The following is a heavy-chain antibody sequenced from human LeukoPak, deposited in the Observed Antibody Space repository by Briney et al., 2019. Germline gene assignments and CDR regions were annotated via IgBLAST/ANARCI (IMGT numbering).Heavy chain of an antibody. CDR3: TTDPELGYCSGGSCYSDY. CDR1: GFTFSNAW. D-gene: IGHD2-15*01. CDR2: IKSKTDGGTT. V-gene: IGHV3-15*01. Sequence: GRSQRLSCAASGFTFSNAWMSWVRQAPGKGLEWVGRIKSKTDGGTTDYAAPVKGRFTISRDDSKNTLYLQMNSLKTEDTAVYYCTTDPELGYCSGGSCYSDYWGQGTLVTVSS. J-gene: IGHJ4*02.